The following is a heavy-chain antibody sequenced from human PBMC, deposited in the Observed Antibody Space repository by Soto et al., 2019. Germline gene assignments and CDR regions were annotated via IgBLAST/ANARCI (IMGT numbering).Heavy chain of an antibody. D-gene: IGHD5-12*01. CDR1: GGSISSSSYY. Sequence: SETLSLTCTVSGGSISSSSYYWGWIRQPPGKGLEWIGSIYYSGSTYYNPSLKSRVTISVDTSKNQFSLKLSSVTAADTAVYYCARRPGGYDHGGIDYWGQGTLVTVSS. CDR3: ARRPGGYDHGGIDY. V-gene: IGHV4-39*01. J-gene: IGHJ4*02. CDR2: IYYSGST.